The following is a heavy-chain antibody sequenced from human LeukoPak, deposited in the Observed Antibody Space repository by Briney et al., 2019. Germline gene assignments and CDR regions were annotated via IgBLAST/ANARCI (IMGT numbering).Heavy chain of an antibody. D-gene: IGHD3-10*01. CDR3: ARDTYYGSGSYYNEDY. J-gene: IGHJ4*02. Sequence: GASVKVCCKASGGTFSSYAISWVRQAPGQGLEWMGRIIPIFGTANYAQKFQGRVTITADKSTSTAYMELSSLRSEDTAVYYCARDTYYGSGSYYNEDYWGQGTLVTVSS. V-gene: IGHV1-69*06. CDR2: IIPIFGTA. CDR1: GGTFSSYA.